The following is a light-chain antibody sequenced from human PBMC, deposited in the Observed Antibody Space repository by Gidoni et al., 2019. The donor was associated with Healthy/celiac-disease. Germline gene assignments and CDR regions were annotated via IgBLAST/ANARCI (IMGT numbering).Light chain of an antibody. V-gene: IGLV3-19*01. CDR2: GKN. Sequence: SSELTQDPAVSVALGQTVRITCQGDRLRSYYASWYQQKPGQAPVLVIYGKNNRPSGIPDRFSGSSSGNTASLTITGAQAEDEADYYGNSRDSSGNHPWVFGGGTKLTVL. CDR1: RLRSYY. J-gene: IGLJ3*02. CDR3: NSRDSSGNHPWV.